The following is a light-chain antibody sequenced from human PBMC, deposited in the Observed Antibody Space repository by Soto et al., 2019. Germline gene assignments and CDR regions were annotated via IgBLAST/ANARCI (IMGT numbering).Light chain of an antibody. CDR3: SSYTSSSTRV. V-gene: IGLV2-14*01. CDR1: SSDVGGYNY. J-gene: IGLJ2*01. Sequence: QSVLTQPASVSGSPGQSITISCTGTSSDVGGYNYVSWYQQHPGTAPHLMIYDVSIRSAGVSNRFSGSKSGTTASLTISGLQAEDAADYYCSSYTSSSTRVFGGGTKLTVL. CDR2: DVS.